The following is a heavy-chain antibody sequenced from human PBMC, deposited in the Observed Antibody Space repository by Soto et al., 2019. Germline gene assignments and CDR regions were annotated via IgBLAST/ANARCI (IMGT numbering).Heavy chain of an antibody. Sequence: ASVKVSCKASGGTFSSYAISWVRQAPGQGLEWMGGIIPIFGTANYAQKFQGRVTITADESTSTAYMELSSLRSEDTAVYYCARGFKYYDILTGPTWGQGTLVTVSS. CDR3: ARGFKYYDILTGPT. CDR1: GGTFSSYA. J-gene: IGHJ5*02. V-gene: IGHV1-69*13. D-gene: IGHD3-9*01. CDR2: IIPIFGTA.